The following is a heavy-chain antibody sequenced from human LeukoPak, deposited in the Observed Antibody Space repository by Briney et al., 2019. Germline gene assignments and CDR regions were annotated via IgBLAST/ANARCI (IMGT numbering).Heavy chain of an antibody. CDR3: AHSISRLLYGSGSYFDY. CDR1: GFSLNTSGVG. Sequence: SGPTLVKPTQTLTLTCSFSGFSLNTSGVGVGWIRQPPGKALEWLAFIYWDDEKRYSPSLKTRLTVNKDTSKNQVVPTMTNMDPVDTATYYCAHSISRLLYGSGSYFDYWGQGTLVTVSS. J-gene: IGHJ4*02. V-gene: IGHV2-5*02. D-gene: IGHD3-10*01. CDR2: IYWDDEK.